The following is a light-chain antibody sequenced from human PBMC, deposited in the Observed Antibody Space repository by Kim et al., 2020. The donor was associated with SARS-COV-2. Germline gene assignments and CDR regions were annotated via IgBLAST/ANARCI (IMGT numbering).Light chain of an antibody. CDR1: QSVLYNSDNRNY. Sequence: ATINCKSSQSVLYNSDNRNYLVWYQQKPGQPPKLLIYWASTRESGVPDRFSGSGSGTDFTLTISSLQAEDVAVYYCQQYYSSPPHTFGQGTKLEI. V-gene: IGKV4-1*01. J-gene: IGKJ2*01. CDR3: QQYYSSPPHT. CDR2: WAS.